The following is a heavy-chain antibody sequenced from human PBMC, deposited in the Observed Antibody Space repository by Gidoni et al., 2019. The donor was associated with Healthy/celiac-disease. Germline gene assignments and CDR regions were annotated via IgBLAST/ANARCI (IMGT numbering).Heavy chain of an antibody. CDR1: GFTFSSYG. J-gene: IGHJ4*02. D-gene: IGHD2-21*02. V-gene: IGHV3-30*18. Sequence: QVQLRESGGGVVQPGRSLRLACAASGFTFSSYGMHWVRQAPGKWLEWVTVISYDGSNKYYADSVKGRFTISRDNSKNTLYLQMNSLRAEDTAVYYCAKGMEHGGNSGLDYWGQGTLVTVSS. CDR2: ISYDGSNK. CDR3: AKGMEHGGNSGLDY.